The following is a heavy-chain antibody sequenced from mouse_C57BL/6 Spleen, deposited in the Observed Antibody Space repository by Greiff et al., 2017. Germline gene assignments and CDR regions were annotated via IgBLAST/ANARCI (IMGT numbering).Heavy chain of an antibody. J-gene: IGHJ2*01. CDR3: ARKSGNYAFDD. CDR2: IDPSDSYT. D-gene: IGHD1-1*01. V-gene: IGHV1-50*01. CDR1: GYTFTSYW. Sequence: VQLQQPGAELVKPGASVKLSCKASGYTFTSYWMQWVKQRPGQGLAWIGEIDPSDSYTTYNQKFKGKATLTVDTSSSTAYMQRSSLTSEDSAVYYCARKSGNYAFDDWGKGTTLTVSS.